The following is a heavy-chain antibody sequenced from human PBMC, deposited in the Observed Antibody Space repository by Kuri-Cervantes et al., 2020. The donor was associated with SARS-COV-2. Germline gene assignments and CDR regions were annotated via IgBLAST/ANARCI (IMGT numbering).Heavy chain of an antibody. CDR2: IYYSGST. V-gene: IGHV4-59*01. CDR3: ACGSQFFRVWVY. J-gene: IGHJ4*02. D-gene: IGHD3-16*01. CDR1: GWAFSGYY. Sequence: LSLTCAVYGWAFSGYYWSWIRQPPGKGLEWIGYIYYSGSTNYNPFHKSGVTLSVDTSKNQFSLKLSSVTAADTALYYCACGSQFFRVWVYWGQGTLVTVSS.